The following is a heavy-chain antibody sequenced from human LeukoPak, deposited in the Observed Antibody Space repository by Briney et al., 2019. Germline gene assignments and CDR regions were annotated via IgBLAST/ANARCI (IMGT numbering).Heavy chain of an antibody. D-gene: IGHD3-3*01. V-gene: IGHV4-34*01. CDR3: ARGPRDYDFWSGYRRVNWFDP. CDR2: INHSGST. J-gene: IGHJ5*02. Sequence: SETLSLTCAVYGGSFSGYYWSWIRQPPGKGLEWIGEINHSGSTNYNPSLKSRVTISVDTSKNQFSLKLSSVTAADTAVYYCARGPRDYDFWSGYRRVNWFDPWGQGTLVTVSS. CDR1: GGSFSGYY.